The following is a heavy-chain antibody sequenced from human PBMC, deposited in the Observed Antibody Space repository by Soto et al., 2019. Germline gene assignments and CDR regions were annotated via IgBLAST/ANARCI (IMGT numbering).Heavy chain of an antibody. J-gene: IGHJ5*02. CDR3: ATLPIAATEVSSDNNWIDP. V-gene: IGHV1-69*02. D-gene: IGHD6-19*01. Sequence: QVQLVQSGTEVKKPGSSVKVSCKASGGTFSSDTINWVRQAPGQGLEWMGRIIPILSIANYAQKFQGRVTITADKSITTAYIELTSLKSEATAVYYCATLPIAATEVSSDNNWIDPWGQGTLVIVSS. CDR1: GGTFSSDT. CDR2: IIPILSIA.